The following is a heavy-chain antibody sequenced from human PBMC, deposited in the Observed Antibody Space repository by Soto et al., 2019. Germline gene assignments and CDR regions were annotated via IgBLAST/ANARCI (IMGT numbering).Heavy chain of an antibody. CDR2: IYWDDDK. D-gene: IGHD3-3*01. CDR1: GFSLSTGGVG. Sequence: QITLKESGPTLVKPTQTLTLTCTFSGFSLSTGGVGVGWIRQPPGKALEWLAVIYWDDDKRYSPSLKSRLTITKDTSKNQVVLTMTKMDPVDTGTYYCGHWVGVTIFWWGQGTLVTVSS. CDR3: GHWVGVTIFW. J-gene: IGHJ4*02. V-gene: IGHV2-5*02.